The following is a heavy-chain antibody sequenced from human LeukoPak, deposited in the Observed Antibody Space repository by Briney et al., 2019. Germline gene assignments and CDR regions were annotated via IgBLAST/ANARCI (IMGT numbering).Heavy chain of an antibody. Sequence: GGSLRLSCVASGITFSTYSMNWVRQAPGKGLEWVSYISSFSGTINYADSVKGRFTISRDNAKNSLYLQMNSLRAEDTAVYYCARDQGGVGYWGQGALVTVSS. D-gene: IGHD3-16*01. CDR2: ISSFSGTI. CDR1: GITFSTYS. V-gene: IGHV3-48*01. CDR3: ARDQGGVGY. J-gene: IGHJ4*02.